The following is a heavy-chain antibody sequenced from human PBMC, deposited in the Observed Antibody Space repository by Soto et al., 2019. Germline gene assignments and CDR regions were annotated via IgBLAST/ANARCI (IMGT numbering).Heavy chain of an antibody. CDR2: MSYDEGRK. Sequence: VQLVESGGGVVQPGRSLRLSCAASGFTVSNYGMHWVRQAPGKGLEWVAVMSYDEGRKYYADSVKGRFTISRDNSKNRLYLQMDSLTSEDTAMYYCARVEMATIWFFDYWGQGTLVTVSA. J-gene: IGHJ4*02. D-gene: IGHD3-10*01. V-gene: IGHV3-30*13. CDR1: GFTVSNYG. CDR3: ARVEMATIWFFDY.